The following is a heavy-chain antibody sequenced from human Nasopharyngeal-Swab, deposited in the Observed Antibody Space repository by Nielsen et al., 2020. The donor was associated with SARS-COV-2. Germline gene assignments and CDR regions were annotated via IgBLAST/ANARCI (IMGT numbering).Heavy chain of an antibody. D-gene: IGHD3-3*01. CDR3: ARVGGYYDFWSGGYYFDY. Sequence: GGSLRLSCAASGFTVSSSYMSWVRQAPGKGLEWVSVIYSGGSTYYADSVKGRFTISRDNSKNTLYLQMNSLRAEDTAVYYCARVGGYYDFWSGGYYFDYWGQGTLVTVSS. J-gene: IGHJ4*02. V-gene: IGHV3-53*01. CDR2: IYSGGST. CDR1: GFTVSSSY.